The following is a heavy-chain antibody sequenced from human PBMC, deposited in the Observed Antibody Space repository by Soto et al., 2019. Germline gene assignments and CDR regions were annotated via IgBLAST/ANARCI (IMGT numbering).Heavy chain of an antibody. CDR1: ADSVSSNSAA. V-gene: IGHV6-1*01. CDR2: TYYRSKWYN. Sequence: SQTLSLTCAISADSVSSNSAAWNWIRQYPSRGLEWLGRTYYRSKWYNDYAVSVKSRITINPDTSKNQFSLQLNSVTPEDTAVYYCARDPPDFHSAFDYWGQGTLVTVSS. D-gene: IGHD4-4*01. CDR3: ARDPPDFHSAFDY. J-gene: IGHJ4*02.